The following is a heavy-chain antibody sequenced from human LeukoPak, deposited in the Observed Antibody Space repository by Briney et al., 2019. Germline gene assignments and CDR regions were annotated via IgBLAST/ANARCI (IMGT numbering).Heavy chain of an antibody. CDR2: ISSSSSYI. Sequence: GGSLRLSCAASGFTFSSYSMNWVRQAPGKGLEWVSSISSSSSYIYYADSVKGRFTISRDNAKNSLYLQMNSLRAEDTAVYYCARESVETADCDPWGQGTLVTVSS. CDR1: GFTFSSYS. J-gene: IGHJ5*02. CDR3: ARESVETADCDP. D-gene: IGHD3/OR15-3a*01. V-gene: IGHV3-21*01.